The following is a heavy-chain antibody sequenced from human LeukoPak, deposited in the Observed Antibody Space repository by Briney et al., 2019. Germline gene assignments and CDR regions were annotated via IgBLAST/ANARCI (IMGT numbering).Heavy chain of an antibody. J-gene: IGHJ5*02. CDR2: IGSSSSYT. D-gene: IGHD3-10*01. CDR3: ARNGRITQGWFDP. V-gene: IGHV3-11*06. CDR1: GFTFSDYY. Sequence: GGSLRLSCAASGFTFSDYYMSWIRQAPGKGLEWVSYIGSSSSYTNYADSVKGRFTISRDNAKNSLYLQMNSLRAEDTAVYYCARNGRITQGWFDPWGQGTLVTVSS.